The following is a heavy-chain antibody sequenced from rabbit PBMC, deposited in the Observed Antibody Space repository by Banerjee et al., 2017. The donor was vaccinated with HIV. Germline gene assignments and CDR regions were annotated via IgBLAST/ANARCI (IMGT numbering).Heavy chain of an antibody. J-gene: IGHJ4*01. CDR3: ARHLSSTGYASFNL. V-gene: IGHV1S40*01. Sequence: QSLEESGGGLVKPGGILTLTCTASRFDFSSYYYMCWVRQAPGKGLEWIACIYGGGSGSTYYASWAKGRFTISKTSSTTVTLQMTSLTAADTATYFCARHLSSTGYASFNLWGQGTLVTVS. CDR2: IYGGGSGST. CDR1: RFDFSSYYY. D-gene: IGHD1-1*01.